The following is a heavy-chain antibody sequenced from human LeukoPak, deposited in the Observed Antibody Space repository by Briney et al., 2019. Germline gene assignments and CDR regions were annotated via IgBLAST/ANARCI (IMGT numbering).Heavy chain of an antibody. Sequence: SGGSLRLSCAASGFTFSSYSMNWVRQAPGKGLEWVSYISSSSSTIYYADSVKGRFTISRDNAKNSLYLQMNSLRAEDTAVYYCARDKDATEDAFDIWGQGTMVTVSS. J-gene: IGHJ3*02. CDR2: ISSSSSTI. D-gene: IGHD4-11*01. V-gene: IGHV3-48*01. CDR1: GFTFSSYS. CDR3: ARDKDATEDAFDI.